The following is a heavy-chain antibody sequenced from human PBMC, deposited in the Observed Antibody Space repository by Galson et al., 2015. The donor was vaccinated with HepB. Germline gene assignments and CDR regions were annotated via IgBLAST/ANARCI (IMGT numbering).Heavy chain of an antibody. CDR2: INSDGSST. V-gene: IGHV3-74*01. CDR1: GLTFSSYW. Sequence: SLRLSCAASGLTFSSYWMHWVRQAPGKGLVWVSRINSDGSSTSYADSVKGRFTISRDNAKNSLYLQMNRLRTEDTALYYCARGAYGLDVWGQGTTVTVSS. CDR3: ARGAYGLDV. J-gene: IGHJ6*02.